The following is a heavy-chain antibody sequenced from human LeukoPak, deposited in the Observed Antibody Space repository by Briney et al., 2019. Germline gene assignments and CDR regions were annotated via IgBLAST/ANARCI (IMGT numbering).Heavy chain of an antibody. CDR2: ISYDGSNK. V-gene: IGHV3-30*04. D-gene: IGHD2-15*01. CDR3: ARDMVLVVAATPLFDY. CDR1: GFTLSSYA. Sequence: GGSLRLSCAASGFTLSSYAMHWVRQAPGKGLEWVAVISYDGSNKYYADSVKGRFTISRDNSKNTLYLQMNSLRAEDTAVYYCARDMVLVVAATPLFDYWGQGTLVTVSS. J-gene: IGHJ4*02.